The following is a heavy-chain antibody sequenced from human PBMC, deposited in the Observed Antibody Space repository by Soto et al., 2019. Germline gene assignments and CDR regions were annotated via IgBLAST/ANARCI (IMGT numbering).Heavy chain of an antibody. J-gene: IGHJ4*02. Sequence: SVKVSCKASVGTFSSHAISWVRQAPGQGLEWMGGIIPIFGTANYAQKFQGRVTITADESTSTAYMELSSLRSEDTAVYYCAREGCGYDCPSSGRIFDYPGQGTLVTLPS. CDR2: IIPIFGTA. V-gene: IGHV1-69*13. CDR1: VGTFSSHA. CDR3: AREGCGYDCPSSGRIFDY. D-gene: IGHD5-12*01.